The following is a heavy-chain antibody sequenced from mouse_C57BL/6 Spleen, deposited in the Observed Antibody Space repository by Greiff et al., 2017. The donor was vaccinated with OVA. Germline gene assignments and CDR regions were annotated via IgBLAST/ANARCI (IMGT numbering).Heavy chain of an antibody. J-gene: IGHJ4*01. CDR3: ARTPYYYGSSYYAMDY. Sequence: QVHVKQPGAELVKPGASVKLSCKASGYTFTSYWMQWVKQRPGQGLEWIGEIDPSDSYTNYNQKFKGKATLTVDTSSSTAYMQLSSLTSEDSAVYYCARTPYYYGSSYYAMDYWGQGTSVTVSS. CDR2: IDPSDSYT. D-gene: IGHD1-1*01. V-gene: IGHV1-50*01. CDR1: GYTFTSYW.